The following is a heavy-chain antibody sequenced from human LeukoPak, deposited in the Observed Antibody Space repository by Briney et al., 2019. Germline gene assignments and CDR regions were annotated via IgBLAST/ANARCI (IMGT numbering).Heavy chain of an antibody. J-gene: IGHJ4*02. CDR1: GYTFTSYG. D-gene: IGHD2-2*01. CDR3: ARDSVPIVVVPAAFDY. V-gene: IGHV1-18*01. CDR2: ISAYNGNT. Sequence: ASVKVSCKASGYTFTSYGISWVRQAPGQGLEWMGWISAYNGNTNYAQKLQGRVTMTTDTSTSTAYMELRSLRSDDTAVYYCARDSVPIVVVPAAFDYWGQGTLVTVSS.